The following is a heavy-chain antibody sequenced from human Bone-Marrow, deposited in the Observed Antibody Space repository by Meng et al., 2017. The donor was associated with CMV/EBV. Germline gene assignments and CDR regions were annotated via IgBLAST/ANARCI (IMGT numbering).Heavy chain of an antibody. V-gene: IGHV1-2*02. CDR3: ARSLVTRSKNSIVVVPAAISY. J-gene: IGHJ4*02. CDR1: GDTFRDYA. CDR2: INPNSGGT. Sequence: ASVKVSCKASGDTFRDYAVTWVRQAPGQGLEWMGWINPNSGGTNYAQKFEGRVTMTRDTSISTAYMELSRLRSDDTAVYYCARSLVTRSKNSIVVVPAAISYWGQGNLVTVSS. D-gene: IGHD2-2*02.